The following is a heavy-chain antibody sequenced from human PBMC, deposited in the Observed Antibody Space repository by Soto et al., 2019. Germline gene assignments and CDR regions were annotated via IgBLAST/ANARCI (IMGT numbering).Heavy chain of an antibody. CDR1: GFSFSTYT. V-gene: IGHV3-30*04. D-gene: IGHD2-21*01. Sequence: LRLSWAASGFSFSTYTMHWVRQAPGKGLEWVAVLSTDGRTQYYADSVKGRFIISRDNSKNTLYLEMRSLRVDDTAVYYCARDPWPGIPDYFDSWGQGTLVTVSS. J-gene: IGHJ4*02. CDR2: LSTDGRTQ. CDR3: ARDPWPGIPDYFDS.